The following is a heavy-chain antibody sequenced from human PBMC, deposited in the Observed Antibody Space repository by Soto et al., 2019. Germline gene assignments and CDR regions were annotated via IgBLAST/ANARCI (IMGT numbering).Heavy chain of an antibody. CDR2: IYHSGVT. V-gene: IGHV4-59*12. Sequence: SETLSLTCTVSGGSISSYYWSWVRQPQGKGLEWIGEIYHSGVTHYNPSLKSRVTMSVDKSKNHFSLNLKYLTAADPAVYYCARDRSSGGAYSRRWLDPWGQGTLVTVSS. J-gene: IGHJ5*02. D-gene: IGHD5-18*01. CDR1: GGSISSYY. CDR3: ARDRSSGGAYSRRWLDP.